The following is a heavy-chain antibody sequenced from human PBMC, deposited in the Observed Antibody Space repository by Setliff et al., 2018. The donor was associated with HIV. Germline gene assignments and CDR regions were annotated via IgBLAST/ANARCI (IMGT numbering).Heavy chain of an antibody. CDR3: ARGGGGYYYVGAVDI. D-gene: IGHD3-22*01. J-gene: IGHJ3*02. CDR2: MNPNSGNT. V-gene: IGHV1-8*02. Sequence: ASVKVSCKASGYSFTGYYVNWVRQATGQGLEWMGWMNPNSGNTGYAQKFQGRVTMTGNTSISTAYMELSSLRSEDTAVYYCARGGGGYYYVGAVDIWGQGTVVTVSS. CDR1: GYSFTGYY.